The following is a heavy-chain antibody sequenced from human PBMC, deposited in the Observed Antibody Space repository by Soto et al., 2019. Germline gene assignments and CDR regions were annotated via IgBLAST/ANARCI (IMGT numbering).Heavy chain of an antibody. V-gene: IGHV1-18*01. J-gene: IGHJ5*02. D-gene: IGHD2-21*02. Sequence: ASVKVSYKASGYTFTSYGISLVRQAPGQGLEWMGWISAYNGNTNYAQKLQGRVTMTTDTSTSTAYMELRSLRSDDTAVYYCARDTRGDGFDPWGQGTLVTVSS. CDR2: ISAYNGNT. CDR3: ARDTRGDGFDP. CDR1: GYTFTSYG.